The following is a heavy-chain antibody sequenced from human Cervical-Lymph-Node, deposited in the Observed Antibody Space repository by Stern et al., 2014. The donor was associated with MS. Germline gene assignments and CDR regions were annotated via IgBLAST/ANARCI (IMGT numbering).Heavy chain of an antibody. CDR1: GFSFSSYG. V-gene: IGHV3-30*18. CDR2: ISYDGSNA. J-gene: IGHJ4*02. Sequence: VQLVESGGIVVQPGWSLRLSCVASGFSFSSYGMHWVRQAPGKGLEWVAVISYDGSNAYYADSVKGRFTISRDNSKNTLYLQLNSLRAEDTAVYFCAKDRGMIVVVTYSLDSWGQGTLVTVSS. D-gene: IGHD3-22*01. CDR3: AKDRGMIVVVTYSLDS.